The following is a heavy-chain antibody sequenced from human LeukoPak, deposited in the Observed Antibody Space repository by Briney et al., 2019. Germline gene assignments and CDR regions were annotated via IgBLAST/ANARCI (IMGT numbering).Heavy chain of an antibody. CDR3: ARGTTIVATVTSAFEV. J-gene: IGHJ3*01. V-gene: IGHV1-2*02. Sequence: ASVRVSCKAFKYTFTDYYMHCVPQAPGQGLEWGGWINPKTGVTKYTQNLQGRVTMTTDTSINSAYLELSGLTSDDTAIYYCARGTTIVATVTSAFEVWGQGTRVTASS. D-gene: IGHD5-12*01. CDR2: INPKTGVT. CDR1: KYTFTDYY.